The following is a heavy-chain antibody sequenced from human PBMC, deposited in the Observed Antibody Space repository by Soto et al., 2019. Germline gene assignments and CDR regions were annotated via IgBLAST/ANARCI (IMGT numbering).Heavy chain of an antibody. V-gene: IGHV4-4*02. J-gene: IGHJ4*02. CDR3: ARYNAAYGTYYFYY. D-gene: IGHD6-13*01. Sequence: SETLSLTCAVSGASVSSTYWWSWVRQPPGKGPEWIGEINHRGSANYNPSLKSRVTMSLDISKSQFSLRLTSVTAADTAVYFCARYNAAYGTYYFYYWGRGALVTVSS. CDR2: INHRGSA. CDR1: GASVSSTYW.